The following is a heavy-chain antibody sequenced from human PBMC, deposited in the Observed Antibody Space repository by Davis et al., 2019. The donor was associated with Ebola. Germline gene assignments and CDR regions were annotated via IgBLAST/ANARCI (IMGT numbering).Heavy chain of an antibody. Sequence: AASVKVSCKASGGTFSSYAISWVRQAPGQGLEWMGRIIPILGIANYAQKFQGRVTITADRSTGTAYMELSSLRSEDTAVYYCARGLGYCSGGSCYSGSFDYWGQGTLVTVSS. CDR2: IIPILGIA. D-gene: IGHD2-15*01. CDR1: GGTFSSYA. CDR3: ARGLGYCSGGSCYSGSFDY. V-gene: IGHV1-69*04. J-gene: IGHJ4*02.